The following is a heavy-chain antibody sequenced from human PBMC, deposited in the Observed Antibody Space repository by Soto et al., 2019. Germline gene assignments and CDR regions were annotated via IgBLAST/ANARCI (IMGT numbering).Heavy chain of an antibody. J-gene: IGHJ6*02. V-gene: IGHV5-51*01. Sequence: GESLKISCKSYAYSFTTYLIALVRQMPGKGLEWMGSIHPGESDTRYSPSFQGQVTISADRSITTAYLQWSSLKASDTAMYYCARHEATYYNFYGMDVWGQGTTVTVSS. CDR3: ARHEATYYNFYGMDV. CDR1: AYSFTTYL. CDR2: IHPGESDT.